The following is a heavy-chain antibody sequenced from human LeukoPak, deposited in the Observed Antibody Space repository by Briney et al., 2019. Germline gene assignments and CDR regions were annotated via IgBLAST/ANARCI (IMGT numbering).Heavy chain of an antibody. CDR3: ARVPDILTGYYKAPPYYYGMDV. V-gene: IGHV1-2*06. Sequence: ASVKVSCKASGYTFTGYYMHWVRQAPGQGLEWMGRINPNSGGTNYAQKFQGRVTMTRDTSISTAYMELSRLRSDDTAVYYCARVPDILTGYYKAPPYYYGMDVWGQGTTVTVSS. J-gene: IGHJ6*02. CDR1: GYTFTGYY. CDR2: INPNSGGT. D-gene: IGHD3-9*01.